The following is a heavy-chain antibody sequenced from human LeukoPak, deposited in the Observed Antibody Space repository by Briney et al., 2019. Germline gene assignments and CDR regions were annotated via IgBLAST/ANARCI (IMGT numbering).Heavy chain of an antibody. D-gene: IGHD3-22*01. CDR3: ARHGYYDSSGYYGQ. CDR2: IYHSGST. CDR1: GYSISSGYH. V-gene: IGHV4-38-2*01. J-gene: IGHJ4*02. Sequence: PSETLSLTCAVSGYSISSGYHWGWIRQPPGKGLEWIGNIYHSGSTYYNPSLKSRVNISVDTSKNQFSLKLNSVTAADTAVYYCARHGYYDSSGYYGQWGQGILITVSS.